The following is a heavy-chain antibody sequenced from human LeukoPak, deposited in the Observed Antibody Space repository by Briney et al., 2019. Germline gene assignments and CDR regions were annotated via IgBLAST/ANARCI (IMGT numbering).Heavy chain of an antibody. D-gene: IGHD2-2*01. CDR1: GFRISHQS. CDR3: ARVFYELLSTGHMDV. Sequence: GGSLRLSCAASGFRISHQSMNWVRQAPGKGLEWVSSVSSSGSLTYYADSLKGRFTIARDNAKNLLYLEMNSLRVEDTAVYYCARVFYELLSTGHMDVWGKGTTVTVSS. V-gene: IGHV3-21*06. CDR2: VSSSGSLT. J-gene: IGHJ6*03.